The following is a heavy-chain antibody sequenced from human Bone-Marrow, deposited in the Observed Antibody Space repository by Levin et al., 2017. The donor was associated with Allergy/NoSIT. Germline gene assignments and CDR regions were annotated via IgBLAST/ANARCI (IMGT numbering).Heavy chain of an antibody. CDR1: GGTFSSYA. D-gene: IGHD5-12*01. CDR3: ARSPRGYSGYDPAYFDY. V-gene: IGHV1-69*06. CDR2: IIPIFGTA. Sequence: SVKVSCKASGGTFSSYAISWVRQAPGQGLEWMGGIIPIFGTANYAQKFQGRVTITADKSTSTAYMELSSLRSEDTAVYYCARSPRGYSGYDPAYFDYWGQGTLVTVSS. J-gene: IGHJ4*02.